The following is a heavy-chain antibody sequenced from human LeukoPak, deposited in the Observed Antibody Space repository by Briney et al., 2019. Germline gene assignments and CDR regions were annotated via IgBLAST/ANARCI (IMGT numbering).Heavy chain of an antibody. J-gene: IGHJ6*03. D-gene: IGHD3-3*01. CDR1: GFTFRDYY. Sequence: PGGSLRLSCAASGFTFRDYYMSWIRQAPGKGLEWVSYISSSGSTIYYADSVKGRFTISRDNAKNSLYLQMNSLRAEDTAVYYCATDGYYDFWSGYYSHYYYYMDVWGKGTTVTVSS. CDR3: ATDGYYDFWSGYYSHYYYYMDV. V-gene: IGHV3-11*04. CDR2: ISSSGSTI.